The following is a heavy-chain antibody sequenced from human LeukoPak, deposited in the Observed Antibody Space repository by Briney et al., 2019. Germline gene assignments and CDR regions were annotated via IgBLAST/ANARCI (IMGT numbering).Heavy chain of an antibody. Sequence: GASVKVSCKASGYTFTSYAMHWVRQAPGQRLEWMGWINAGNGNTKYSRKFQGRVTITRDTSASTAHMELSSLRSEDTAVYYCASGKYDIFQGDWGQGTLVTVSS. CDR2: INAGNGNT. V-gene: IGHV1-3*01. D-gene: IGHD3-9*01. J-gene: IGHJ4*02. CDR1: GYTFTSYA. CDR3: ASGKYDIFQGD.